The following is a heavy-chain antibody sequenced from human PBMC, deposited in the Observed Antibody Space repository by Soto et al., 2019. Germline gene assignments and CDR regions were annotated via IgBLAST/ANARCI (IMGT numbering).Heavy chain of an antibody. V-gene: IGHV3-33*01. CDR2: IWYDGSNK. J-gene: IGHJ4*02. CDR3: ARGDIQNY. Sequence: QVQLVESGGGVVQPGRSLRLSCAASGFTFSSYGMHWVRQAPGKGLEWVXVIWYDGSNKYYADSVKGRFTISRDNSKNTLYLQMNSLRAEDTAVYYCARGDIQNYWGQGTLVTVSS. CDR1: GFTFSSYG. D-gene: IGHD5-12*01.